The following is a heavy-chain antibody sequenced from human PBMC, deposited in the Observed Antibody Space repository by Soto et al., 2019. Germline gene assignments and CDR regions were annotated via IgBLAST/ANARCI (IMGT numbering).Heavy chain of an antibody. J-gene: IGHJ4*02. V-gene: IGHV1-69-2*01. CDR1: GYKFGDYY. D-gene: IGHD2-2*03. CDR2: LRPEDDET. CDR3: ATEGRDGYDYPTFEY. Sequence: VHMVQSGPEVKRPGATVRISCKVSGYKFGDYYIHWVQQAPGKGLNWMGLLRPEDDETIYAEKLQGRVSFTADTSPDTTYFMDLSGLKSEDTAVYYCATEGRDGYDYPTFEYWGQGTQVTVSS.